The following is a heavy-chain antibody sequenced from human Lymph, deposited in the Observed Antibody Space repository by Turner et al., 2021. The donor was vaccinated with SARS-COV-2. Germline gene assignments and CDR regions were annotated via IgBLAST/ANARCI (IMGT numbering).Heavy chain of an antibody. V-gene: IGHV3-23*01. D-gene: IGHD6-6*01. CDR2: ISGSGSST. CDR3: ANLYSSSAAGDP. Sequence: EVQLLDAGGGLVQPGGSLRLSCATSGFTFSRYAMSWIRQAPGKGLGWVSAISGSGSSTYYADSVKDRFTITRDNSKNTLYLQMNSLRAEDTAVYYCANLYSSSAAGDPWGQGTLVTVSS. CDR1: GFTFSRYA. J-gene: IGHJ5*02.